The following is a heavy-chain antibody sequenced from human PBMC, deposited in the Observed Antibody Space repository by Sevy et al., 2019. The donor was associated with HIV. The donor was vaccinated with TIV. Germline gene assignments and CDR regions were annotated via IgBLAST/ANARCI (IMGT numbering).Heavy chain of an antibody. CDR3: ARAVTHSSGYYYVWYAFDI. V-gene: IGHV4-31*03. CDR2: IYYSGST. D-gene: IGHD3-22*01. Sequence: SETLSLTCTVSGGSISSGGYYWSWIRQHPGKGLEWIGYIYYSGSTYYNPSLKSRVTISVDTSKNQFSLKLSSVTAADTAVYYCARAVTHSSGYYYVWYAFDIWGQRTMVTVSS. J-gene: IGHJ3*02. CDR1: GGSISSGGYY.